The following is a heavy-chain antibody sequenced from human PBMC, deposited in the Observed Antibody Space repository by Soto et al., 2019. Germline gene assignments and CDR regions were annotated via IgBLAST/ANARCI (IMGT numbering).Heavy chain of an antibody. V-gene: IGHV3-7*04. Sequence: EEELVESGGGLVQPGGSLRLACAVSGFSLRSDWMNWVRQAPGKGLEWVAHTNQDGSEKYYVDSVKGRFTIFRDNAKNSLYLQMNSLRAEDTAVYYCSGGVGDAIWGQGTLVTVSS. J-gene: IGHJ4*02. CDR3: SGGVGDAI. CDR2: TNQDGSEK. D-gene: IGHD1-26*01. CDR1: GFSLRSDW.